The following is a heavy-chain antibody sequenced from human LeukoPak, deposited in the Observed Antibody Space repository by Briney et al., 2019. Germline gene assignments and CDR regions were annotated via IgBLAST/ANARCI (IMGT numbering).Heavy chain of an antibody. CDR1: GGSFSGYY. CDR3: AREGRLWFGEFGAFDI. Sequence: PSETLSLTCAVYGGSFSGYYWSWIRQPPGKGLEWIGEINHSGSTNYNPSLKSRVTISVDTSKNQFSLKLSSVTAADTAVYYCAREGRLWFGEFGAFDIWGQGTMVTVSS. V-gene: IGHV4-34*01. J-gene: IGHJ3*02. D-gene: IGHD3-10*01. CDR2: INHSGST.